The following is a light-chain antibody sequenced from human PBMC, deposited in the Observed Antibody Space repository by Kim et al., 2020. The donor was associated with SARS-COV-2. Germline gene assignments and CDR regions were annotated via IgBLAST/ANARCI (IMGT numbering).Light chain of an antibody. Sequence: SYELTQPPSVSVAPGETARITCVESNIGNKGVHWYQQKPGQAPVLVIFHDIERPSGIPERFSGSNSGNTAALTISRVETGDEADYYCQVWDGSSGVFGGGTQLTVL. CDR3: QVWDGSSGV. V-gene: IGLV3-21*04. CDR1: NIGNKG. J-gene: IGLJ3*02. CDR2: HDI.